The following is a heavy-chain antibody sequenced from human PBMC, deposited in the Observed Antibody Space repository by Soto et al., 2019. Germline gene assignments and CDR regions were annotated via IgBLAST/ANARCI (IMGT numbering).Heavy chain of an antibody. CDR2: IYYSGST. Sequence: QVQLQESGPGLVKPSQTLSLTCTVSGGSISSGDYYWSWIRQPPGKGLEWIGHIYYSGSTYYNPSLKSRVTISVDTSKNQFSLKLSSVTAADTAVYYCARSSPRSGYDPLSRYYYGMDVWGQGTTVTVSS. J-gene: IGHJ6*02. D-gene: IGHD5-12*01. CDR1: GGSISSGDYY. V-gene: IGHV4-30-4*01. CDR3: ARSSPRSGYDPLSRYYYGMDV.